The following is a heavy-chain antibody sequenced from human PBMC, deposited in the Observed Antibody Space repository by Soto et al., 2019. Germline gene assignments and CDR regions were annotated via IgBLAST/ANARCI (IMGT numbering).Heavy chain of an antibody. CDR3: AKDAHRYSGFDFSQ. V-gene: IGHV3-11*06. D-gene: IGHD5-12*01. Sequence: XGSLTLSCAASGFTFSDSYESGIRQVPGKGLEWVSYISSSSSYTNYADSVKGRFTISRDNSRNTLYLQMNSLRLDDTAVYYCAKDAHRYSGFDFSQWGQGTLVTVSS. CDR2: ISSSSSYT. CDR1: GFTFSDSY. J-gene: IGHJ4*02.